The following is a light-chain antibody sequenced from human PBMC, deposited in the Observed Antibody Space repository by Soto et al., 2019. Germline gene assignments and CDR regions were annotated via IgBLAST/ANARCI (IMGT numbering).Light chain of an antibody. CDR2: KAS. Sequence: DIHMTQSPSTLSASVGDRVTTTCRASQSISSWLAWYQQKPGQAPKLLIYKASTLQSGVPSRFSGSGSGTEFTLAISSLQPDDSATYYCQQYNDNWTFGQGTKVDI. J-gene: IGKJ1*01. V-gene: IGKV1-5*03. CDR3: QQYNDNWT. CDR1: QSISSW.